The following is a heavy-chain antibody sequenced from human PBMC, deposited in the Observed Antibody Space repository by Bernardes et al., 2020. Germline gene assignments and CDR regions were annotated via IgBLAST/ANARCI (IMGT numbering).Heavy chain of an antibody. CDR1: GFTFSGSA. J-gene: IGHJ6*04. D-gene: IGHD3-10*01. Sequence: GGSLRLSCAASGFTFSGSAIHWVRQSSGKGLEWVGRIRSKTNTYATAYAASVIGRFTISRDDSKDTAFLQMNSLKIEDTAVYYCAKKGDQSGYGMDVWGKGTTVTVSS. V-gene: IGHV3-73*01. CDR2: IRSKTNTYAT. CDR3: AKKGDQSGYGMDV.